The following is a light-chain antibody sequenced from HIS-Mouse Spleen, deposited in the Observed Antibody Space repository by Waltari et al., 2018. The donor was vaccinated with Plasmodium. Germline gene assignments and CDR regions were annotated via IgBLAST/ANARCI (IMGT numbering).Light chain of an antibody. J-gene: IGLJ2*01. CDR1: SSDVGGYNY. CDR3: SSYAGSNNLV. V-gene: IGLV2-8*01. Sequence: QSALTQPPSASGSPGQSVTISCTGTSSDVGGYNYVSGYQQHPGKAPKLMIYEVSQRPSRVPDRFSGSKAGNTASLTVSGLQAEDEADYYCSSYAGSNNLVFGGGTKLTVL. CDR2: EVS.